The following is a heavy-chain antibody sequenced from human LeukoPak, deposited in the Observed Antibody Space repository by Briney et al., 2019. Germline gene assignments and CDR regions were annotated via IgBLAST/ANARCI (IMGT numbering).Heavy chain of an antibody. CDR1: GFIFSNYE. CDR2: ISIRVSTL. D-gene: IGHD1-26*01. CDR3: ARGWELLDS. Sequence: PGGSLRLSCAASGFIFSNYEMNWVRQAPGKGLEWVSYISIRVSTLYYADSARGRFTVSRDNAKNSLYLQMNSLRAEDTAIYYCARGWELLDSWGQGTLVTVSS. V-gene: IGHV3-48*03. J-gene: IGHJ4*02.